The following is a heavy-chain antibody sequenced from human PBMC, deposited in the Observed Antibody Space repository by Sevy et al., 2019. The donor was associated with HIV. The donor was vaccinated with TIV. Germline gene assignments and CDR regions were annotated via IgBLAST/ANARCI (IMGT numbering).Heavy chain of an antibody. CDR3: ANVMGSGVVPAANNWFDP. CDR1: GFTFSSYA. V-gene: IGHV3-23*01. CDR2: ISGSGGST. Sequence: GGSLRLSCAASGFTFSSYAMSWVRQAPGKGLEWVSAISGSGGSTYYADSVKGRFTISRDNSKNTLYLQMNSLRAEDTAVYYCANVMGSGVVPAANNWFDPWGQGTLVTVSS. D-gene: IGHD2-2*01. J-gene: IGHJ5*02.